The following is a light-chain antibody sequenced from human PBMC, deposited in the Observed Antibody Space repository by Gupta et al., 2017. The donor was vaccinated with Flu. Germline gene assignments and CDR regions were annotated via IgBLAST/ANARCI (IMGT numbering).Light chain of an antibody. J-gene: IGKJ1*01. Sequence: SLGERATIDCKSSQSGLHGSKNKNYLAWYQQKPGQPPKLLIYWASTRESGVPDRFSGSGSGTDFTLTISSLQAEDVAVYYCQQYYSIPWTFGQGTKVEIK. CDR2: WAS. CDR1: QSGLHGSKNKNY. V-gene: IGKV4-1*01. CDR3: QQYYSIPWT.